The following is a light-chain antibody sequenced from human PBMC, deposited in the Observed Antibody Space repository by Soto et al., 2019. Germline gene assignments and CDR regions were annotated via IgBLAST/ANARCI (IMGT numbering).Light chain of an antibody. CDR3: QQYDSYSEA. CDR2: DAS. V-gene: IGKV1-5*01. Sequence: DIQMNQSPATLSASVGDRVTITCRASQSVRSWLAWYQQKPGTAPKLLIFDASRLESGVPSRFSGSASGTEFTLTISSLQPDDFATYYCQQYDSYSEAFGQGTKVDIK. CDR1: QSVRSW. J-gene: IGKJ1*01.